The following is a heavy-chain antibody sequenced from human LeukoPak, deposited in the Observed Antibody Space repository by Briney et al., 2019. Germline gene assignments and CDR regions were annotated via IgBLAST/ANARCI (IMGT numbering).Heavy chain of an antibody. CDR3: AREYGGGYPYSHFDY. D-gene: IGHD4-23*01. V-gene: IGHV4-59*01. CDR1: GGSISSYY. CDR2: IYYSGST. Sequence: SETLSLTCTVSGGSISSYYWSWIRQPPGKGLEWIGYIYYSGSTNYNPSLKSRVTISVDTSKNQFSLKLSSVTAADTAVYYCAREYGGGYPYSHFDYWGQGTLVTVSS. J-gene: IGHJ4*02.